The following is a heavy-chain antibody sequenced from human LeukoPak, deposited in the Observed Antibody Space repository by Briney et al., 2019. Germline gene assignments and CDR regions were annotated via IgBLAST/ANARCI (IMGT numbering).Heavy chain of an antibody. D-gene: IGHD6-19*01. CDR1: GFTFSNYW. CDR3: ARDVQAGPGY. CDR2: INGDGSST. J-gene: IGHJ4*02. V-gene: IGHV3-74*01. Sequence: GGSLRLSCAASGFTFSNYWMHWVRQAPGKGLVWVSRINGDGSSTTYADTVKGRFTISRDNAKDTLYLQMNSLRAEDTAVYYCARDVQAGPGYWGQGSLVTVSS.